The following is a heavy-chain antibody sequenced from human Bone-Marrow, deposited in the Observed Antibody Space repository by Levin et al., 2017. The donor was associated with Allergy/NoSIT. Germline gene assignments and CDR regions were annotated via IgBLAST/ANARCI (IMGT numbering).Heavy chain of an antibody. CDR2: ISSSSSTI. J-gene: IGHJ6*03. Sequence: GGSLRLSCAASGFTFSSYSMNWVRQAPGKGLEWVSYISSSSSTIYYADSVKGRFTISRDNAKNSLYLQMNSLRAEDTAVDYCASNRGYYYYYMDVWGKGTTVTVSS. V-gene: IGHV3-48*01. CDR3: ASNRGYYYYYMDV. CDR1: GFTFSSYS.